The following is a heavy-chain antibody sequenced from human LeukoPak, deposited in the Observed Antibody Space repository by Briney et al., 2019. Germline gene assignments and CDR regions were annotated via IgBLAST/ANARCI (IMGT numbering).Heavy chain of an antibody. CDR1: GFTFSSYG. Sequence: GGSLRLSCAASGFTFSSYGMHWVRQAPGKGLEWVAVISYDGSNKYYADSVKGRFTISRDNSKNTLYLQMNSLRAEDTAVYYCAKGALKTYGSGSSPFDYWGQGTLVTVSS. D-gene: IGHD3-10*01. CDR3: AKGALKTYGSGSSPFDY. J-gene: IGHJ4*02. V-gene: IGHV3-30*18. CDR2: ISYDGSNK.